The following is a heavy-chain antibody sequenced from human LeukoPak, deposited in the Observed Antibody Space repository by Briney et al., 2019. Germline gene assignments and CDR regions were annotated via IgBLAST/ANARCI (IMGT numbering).Heavy chain of an antibody. Sequence: GASVKVSCKASGYTFTSYDINWVRQATGQGLEWMGWMNPNSGNTGYAQKFQGRDTMTRNTSISTAYMELSSLRSEDTAVYYCARDGDRRGGYQPDYWGQGTLVTVSS. CDR3: ARDGDRRGGYQPDY. D-gene: IGHD2-15*01. J-gene: IGHJ4*02. CDR2: MNPNSGNT. V-gene: IGHV1-8*01. CDR1: GYTFTSYD.